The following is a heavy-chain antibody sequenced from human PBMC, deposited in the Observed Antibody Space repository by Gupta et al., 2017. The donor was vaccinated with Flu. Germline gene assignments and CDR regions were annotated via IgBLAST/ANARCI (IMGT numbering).Heavy chain of an antibody. Sequence: EVQLVESGGGLVQPGRSLRLSCTASGFTFGDYAMSWFRQAPGKGLEWVGFIRSKAYGGTTEYAASVKGRFTISRDDSKSIAYLQMNSLKTEDTAVYYCARNYYDSSGYYFLGRLSEYYFDYWGQGTLVTVSS. CDR2: IRSKAYGGTT. J-gene: IGHJ4*02. CDR1: GFTFGDYA. D-gene: IGHD3-22*01. CDR3: ARNYYDSSGYYFLGRLSEYYFDY. V-gene: IGHV3-49*03.